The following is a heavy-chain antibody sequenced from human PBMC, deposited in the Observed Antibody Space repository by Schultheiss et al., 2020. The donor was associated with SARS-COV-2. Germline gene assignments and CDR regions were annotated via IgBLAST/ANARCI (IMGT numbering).Heavy chain of an antibody. CDR2: IYYSGST. Sequence: SETLSLTCTVSGGSISSYYWSWIRQPPGKGLEWIGYIYYSGSTNYNHSLKSRVTISVDTSKNQFSLKLSSVTAADTAVYYCARDTTMVRGVGVAFDIWGQGTMVTVSS. D-gene: IGHD3-10*01. J-gene: IGHJ3*02. V-gene: IGHV4-59*01. CDR3: ARDTTMVRGVGVAFDI. CDR1: GGSISSYY.